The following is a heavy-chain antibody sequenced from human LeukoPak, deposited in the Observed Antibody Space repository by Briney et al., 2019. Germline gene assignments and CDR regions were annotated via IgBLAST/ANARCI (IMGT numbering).Heavy chain of an antibody. CDR3: ARAMVRGVSWFDP. V-gene: IGHV4-34*01. CDR1: GGSFSGYY. D-gene: IGHD3-10*01. Sequence: PSETLSLTCVVYGGSFSGYYWSWIRQPPAKGLEWIGEINHSGSTNYNPSLKSRVTISVDTSKNQFSLKLSSVTAADTAGYYWARAMVRGVSWFDPWGQGTLVTVSS. CDR2: INHSGST. J-gene: IGHJ5*02.